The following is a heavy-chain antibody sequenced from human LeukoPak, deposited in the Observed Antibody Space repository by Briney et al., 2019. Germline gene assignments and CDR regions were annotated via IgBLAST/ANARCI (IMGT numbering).Heavy chain of an antibody. D-gene: IGHD3-3*01. J-gene: IGHJ4*02. CDR1: GYTFTSYD. CDR3: ARDSEGSFYDSVAKRPD. V-gene: IGHV1-2*02. Sequence: GASVKVSCKASGYTFTSYDINWVRQATGQGLEWMGWINPNSGGTNYAQKFQGRVTMTRDTSISTAYMELSRLRSDDTAVYYCARDSEGSFYDSVAKRPDWGQGTLVTVSS. CDR2: INPNSGGT.